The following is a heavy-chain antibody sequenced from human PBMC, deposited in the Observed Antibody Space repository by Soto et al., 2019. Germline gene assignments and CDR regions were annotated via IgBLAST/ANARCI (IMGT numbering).Heavy chain of an antibody. CDR2: IVVGSGNT. CDR3: AAESSYDSSGSDY. V-gene: IGHV1-58*01. Sequence: SVKVSWKASGFTFTSSAVQWVRQARGQRLEWIGWIVVGSGNTNYAQKFQERVTITRDMSTSTAYMELSSLRSEDTAVYYCAAESSYDSSGSDYWGQGTLVTVSS. J-gene: IGHJ4*02. D-gene: IGHD3-22*01. CDR1: GFTFTSSA.